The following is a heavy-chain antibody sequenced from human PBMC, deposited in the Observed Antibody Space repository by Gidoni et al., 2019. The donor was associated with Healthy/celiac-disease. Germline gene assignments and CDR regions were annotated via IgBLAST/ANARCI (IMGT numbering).Heavy chain of an antibody. CDR1: PGSITSYY. Sequence: QVQLQESGPGLVKPSDTLSLTCTVSPGSITSYYWSWIRQPPGKGLEWIWYFHYSGSTDYNPSLRSRLTISVDTSKNQFSLKLRSVTAADTAVYYCARAPTYSGSSYYWGQGTLVTVSS. CDR3: ARAPTYSGSSYY. CDR2: FHYSGST. V-gene: IGHV4-59*07. J-gene: IGHJ4*02. D-gene: IGHD1-26*01.